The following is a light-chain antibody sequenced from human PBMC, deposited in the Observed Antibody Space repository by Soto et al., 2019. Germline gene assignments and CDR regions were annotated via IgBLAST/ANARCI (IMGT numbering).Light chain of an antibody. CDR2: GNS. CDR1: SSNIGAGYD. J-gene: IGLJ3*02. V-gene: IGLV1-40*01. Sequence: QSVLTQPPSVSGAPGQRVTISCTASSSNIGAGYDVHWYQQLPGTAPKLLIYGNSNRPSGVPDRFSGSKSGTSASLAITGLQPEDEADHYCQSYDSSLSALFGGGTKVTVL. CDR3: QSYDSSLSAL.